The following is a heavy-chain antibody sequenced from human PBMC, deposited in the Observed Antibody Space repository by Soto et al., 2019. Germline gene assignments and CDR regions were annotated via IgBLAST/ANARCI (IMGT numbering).Heavy chain of an antibody. CDR2: IYYSGST. CDR3: ARLYDILTGPTPQANWFDP. D-gene: IGHD3-9*01. V-gene: IGHV4-59*01. Sequence: SETLSLTWTVSGGSISSYYWSWIRQPPGKGLEWIGYIYYSGSTNYNPSLKSRVTISVDTSKNQFSLKLSSVTAADTAVYYCARLYDILTGPTPQANWFDPWGQGTLVTVSS. CDR1: GGSISSYY. J-gene: IGHJ5*02.